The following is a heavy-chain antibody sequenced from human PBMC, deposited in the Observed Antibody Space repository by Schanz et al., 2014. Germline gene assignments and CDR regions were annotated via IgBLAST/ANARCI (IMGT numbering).Heavy chain of an antibody. CDR3: ARGGAYRSPSPVFYFDY. Sequence: QVHLVQSGAEVKKPGASVKVSCKASGYIFTSYSMHWVRQAPGQGLEWLGIINPSGVSTSSAQEFQEGVNMTSDTSTSTLQMELSRLRSEDTAVYYCARGGAYRSPSPVFYFDYWGQGTLVTVSS. J-gene: IGHJ4*02. V-gene: IGHV1-46*01. D-gene: IGHD6-6*01. CDR1: GYIFTSYS. CDR2: INPSGVST.